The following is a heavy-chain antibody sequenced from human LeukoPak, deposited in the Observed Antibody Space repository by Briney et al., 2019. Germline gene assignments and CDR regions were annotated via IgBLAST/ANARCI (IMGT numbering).Heavy chain of an antibody. V-gene: IGHV1-46*01. CDR1: GYTFTGYW. D-gene: IGHD1-1*01. CDR3: ARDFGYNWKANWFDP. J-gene: IGHJ5*02. Sequence: ASVKVSCKAFGYTFTGYWMHWVRQAPGQGPEWMGVISPSGGSTIYAQKFKGRVTLTRDMSTSTDYLELSSLRSEDTAVYYCARDFGYNWKANWFDPWGQGTLVTVSS. CDR2: ISPSGGST.